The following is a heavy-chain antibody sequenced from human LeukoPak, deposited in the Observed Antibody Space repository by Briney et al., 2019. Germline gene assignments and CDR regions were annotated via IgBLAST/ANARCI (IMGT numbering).Heavy chain of an antibody. CDR1: GFTFSSYW. CDR3: ASGYANYNNWLDP. Sequence: GGSLRLSCAASGFTFSSYWMHWVRQAPGKGLVWVSRINSDGSSTSYADSVKGRFTISRDNAKNTLYLQMNSLRAEDTAVYYCASGYANYNNWLDPWGQGTLVTVSS. V-gene: IGHV3-74*01. D-gene: IGHD5-24*01. CDR2: INSDGSST. J-gene: IGHJ5*02.